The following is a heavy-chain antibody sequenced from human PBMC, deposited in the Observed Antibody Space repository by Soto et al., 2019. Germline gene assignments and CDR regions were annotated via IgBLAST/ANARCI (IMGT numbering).Heavy chain of an antibody. CDR2: IYYSGST. CDR1: GGSISSYY. CDR3: ARVRSSRYDILTGYYSV. Sequence: SETLSLTCTVSGGSISSYYWSWIRQPPGKGLEWIGYIYYSGSTNYNPSLKSRVTISVDTSKNQFSLKLSSVTAADTAVYYCARVRSSRYDILTGYYSVWGQGTLVT. V-gene: IGHV4-59*01. D-gene: IGHD3-9*01. J-gene: IGHJ4*02.